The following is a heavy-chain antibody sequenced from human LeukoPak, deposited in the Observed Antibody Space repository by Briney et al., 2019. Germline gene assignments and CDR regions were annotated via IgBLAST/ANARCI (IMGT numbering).Heavy chain of an antibody. Sequence: ASVKVSCKASGYTFTGNYMHWVRQAPGQGLEWMGWINPNSGGTNYAQKFQGRVTMTRDTSISTAYMELSSLRSDDTAVYYCARASILWFGEFRPPDYWGQGTLVTVSS. J-gene: IGHJ4*02. V-gene: IGHV1-2*02. CDR2: INPNSGGT. D-gene: IGHD3-10*01. CDR1: GYTFTGNY. CDR3: ARASILWFGEFRPPDY.